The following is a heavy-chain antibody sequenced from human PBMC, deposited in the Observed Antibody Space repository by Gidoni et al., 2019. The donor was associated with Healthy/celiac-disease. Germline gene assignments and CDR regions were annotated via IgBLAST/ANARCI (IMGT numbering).Heavy chain of an antibody. CDR1: GFTFSSYW. Sequence: EVQLVESGGGLVQPGGSLRLSCAASGFTFSSYWMHWVRQAPGKGLVWVSRINSDGSTTSYADSVKGRFTISRDNAKNTLYLQLNSLRAEDTAVYYCASLRGGSQAFDIWGQGTMVTVSS. CDR3: ASLRGGSQAFDI. V-gene: IGHV3-74*01. CDR2: INSDGSTT. J-gene: IGHJ3*02. D-gene: IGHD2-15*01.